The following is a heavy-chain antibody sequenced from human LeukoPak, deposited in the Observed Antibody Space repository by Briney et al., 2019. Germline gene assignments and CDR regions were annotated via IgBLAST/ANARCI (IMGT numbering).Heavy chain of an antibody. J-gene: IGHJ4*02. D-gene: IGHD3-22*01. CDR2: ISSSGGST. Sequence: PGGSLRLSCAASGFTFSSYAMSWVREAPGKGLEGVSGISSSGGSTGYADSVRGRFTISRDNPGNTLYMEMNSLRGDDTAVYYCAIMHPYYDGSGYWVQWGQGTLVTVSS. V-gene: IGHV3-23*01. CDR3: AIMHPYYDGSGYWVQ. CDR1: GFTFSSYA.